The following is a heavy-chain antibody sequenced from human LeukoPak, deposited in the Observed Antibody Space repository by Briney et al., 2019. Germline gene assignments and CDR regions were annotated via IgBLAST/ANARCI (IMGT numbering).Heavy chain of an antibody. CDR2: IYFSGTT. J-gene: IGHJ4*02. CDR3: ARHERSVAVAGSFDF. V-gene: IGHV4-39*01. CDR1: GGSISTTSFY. Sequence: SETLSLTCTVSGGSISTTSFYWAWIRQPPGKGLEWIGSIYFSGTTHYNPSLKSRVTISVDTSKNNFSLKLTSLTVADTAVYYCARHERSVAVAGSFDFWGQGTLVTVSS. D-gene: IGHD6-19*01.